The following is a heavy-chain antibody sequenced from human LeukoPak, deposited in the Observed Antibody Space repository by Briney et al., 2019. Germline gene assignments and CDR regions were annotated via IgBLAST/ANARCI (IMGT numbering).Heavy chain of an antibody. V-gene: IGHV3-66*01. J-gene: IGHJ4*02. CDR2: IYSGGST. CDR3: ARDLGLAVADY. Sequence: GGSLRLSCAASGFTVSSNYMSWVRQAPGKGLEWVSVIYSGGSTYYADSVKGRFTISRDNSKSTLYLQMNSLRAEDTAVYYCARDLGLAVADYWGQGTLVTVSS. CDR1: GFTVSSNY. D-gene: IGHD6-19*01.